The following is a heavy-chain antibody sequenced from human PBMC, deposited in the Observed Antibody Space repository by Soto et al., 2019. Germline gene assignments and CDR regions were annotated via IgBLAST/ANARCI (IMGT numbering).Heavy chain of an antibody. CDR1: GFNFNTNV. D-gene: IGHD6-19*01. CDR3: AKQGGTGWYRAFDS. V-gene: IGHV3-23*04. J-gene: IGHJ4*02. CDR2: MSGSGSYT. Sequence: EVQLVESGGGLVQPGASLRLSCEASGFNFNTNVMSWVRQAPGKGPEWVSSMSGSGSYTYDADSVKGRFTTSGDNARKTLYLEMTGLRADDTAVYYCAKQGGTGWYRAFDSWGRGTLV.